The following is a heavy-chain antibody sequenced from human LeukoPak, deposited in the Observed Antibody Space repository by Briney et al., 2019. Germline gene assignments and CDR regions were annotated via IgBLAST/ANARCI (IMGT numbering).Heavy chain of an antibody. CDR2: IYYSGST. D-gene: IGHD2-15*01. V-gene: IGHV4-59*08. CDR1: GGSISSYY. Sequence: SETLSLTCTVSGGSISSYYWSWIRQPPGKGLEWIGYIYYSGSTNYNPSLKSRVTISVDTSKNQFSLKLSSVTAADTAVYYCARASGGWFDPWGQGTLVTVSS. J-gene: IGHJ5*02. CDR3: ARASGGWFDP.